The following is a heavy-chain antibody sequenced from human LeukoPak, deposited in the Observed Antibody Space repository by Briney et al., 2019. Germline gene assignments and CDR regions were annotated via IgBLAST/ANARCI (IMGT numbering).Heavy chain of an antibody. CDR1: GFTFTSYA. V-gene: IGHV3-23*01. CDR2: ISGSGGST. J-gene: IGHJ4*02. CDR3: AEGRSTRMTTVVTPWYFDY. D-gene: IGHD4-23*01. Sequence: PGGSLRLSCAASGFTFTSYAMSWVRQAPGKGLEWVSAISGSGGSTYHADSVRGRFTISRDNSKNTLFLQMNSLRAEDTAVYHCAEGRSTRMTTVVTPWYFDYWGQGILVTVSS.